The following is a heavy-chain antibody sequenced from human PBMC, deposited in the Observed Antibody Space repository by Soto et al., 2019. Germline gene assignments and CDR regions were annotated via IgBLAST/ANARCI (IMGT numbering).Heavy chain of an antibody. CDR2: INAGNGNT. J-gene: IGHJ4*02. Sequence: ASVKVSCKASGYTFTSYAMYWVRQAPGQRLEWMGWINAGNGNTKYSQKFQGRVTITRDTSASTSYMELSSLRSEDTAVYYCARDDSGFSGSHYIDYFNYWGQGALVTVSS. CDR1: GYTFTSYA. CDR3: ARDDSGFSGSHYIDYFNY. D-gene: IGHD1-26*01. V-gene: IGHV1-3*01.